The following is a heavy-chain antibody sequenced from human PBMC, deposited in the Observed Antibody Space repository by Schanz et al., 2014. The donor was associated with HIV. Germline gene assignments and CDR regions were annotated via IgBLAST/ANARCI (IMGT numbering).Heavy chain of an antibody. Sequence: QLQLQESGPGLVKPLQTLSLTCNVSGVSMSSDTYYWNWIRQRPGKSLEWIGYIFHSGSSYYNPSLKSRVTMSLGTSKEGFSLKLTSVTAADSVVYYCVRGIATTGGDYWHFDLWGRGTRVTVTT. V-gene: IGHV4-31*03. J-gene: IGHJ2*01. CDR2: IFHSGSS. CDR3: VRGIATTGGDYWHFDL. CDR1: GVSMSSDTYY. D-gene: IGHD6-13*01.